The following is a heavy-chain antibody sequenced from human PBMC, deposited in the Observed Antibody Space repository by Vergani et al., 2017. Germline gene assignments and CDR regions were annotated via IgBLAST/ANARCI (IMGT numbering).Heavy chain of an antibody. Sequence: QVQLVQSGAEVKKPGASVKVSCKASGYTFTSYDINWVRQAPGQGLEWMGIINPSGGSTSYAQKFQGRVTMTRDTSTSTVYMELSSLRSEDTAVYYCARDPAIVGATSAGHYFDYWGQGTLVTVSS. CDR1: GYTFTSYD. V-gene: IGHV1-46*03. CDR2: INPSGGST. J-gene: IGHJ4*02. CDR3: ARDPAIVGATSAGHYFDY. D-gene: IGHD1-26*01.